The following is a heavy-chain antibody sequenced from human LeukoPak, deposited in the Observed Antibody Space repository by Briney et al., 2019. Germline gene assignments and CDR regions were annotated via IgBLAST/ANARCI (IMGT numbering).Heavy chain of an antibody. CDR2: ISYDRSNK. CDR1: GFTFSYYP. D-gene: IGHD1-26*01. J-gene: IGHJ4*02. V-gene: IGHV3-30*04. Sequence: GGSLRLSCAASGFTFSYYPMRWVRQAPGKGLEWVTLISYDRSNKDYADSVKGRFTISRDNSKNTLYLQMNSLRAEDTAVYYCARDFSGSYYYFDYWGQGTLVTVSS. CDR3: ARDFSGSYYYFDY.